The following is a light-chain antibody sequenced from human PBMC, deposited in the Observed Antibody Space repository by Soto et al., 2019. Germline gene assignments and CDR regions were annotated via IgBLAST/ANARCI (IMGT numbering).Light chain of an antibody. CDR3: QHYYNYPWT. J-gene: IGKJ1*01. V-gene: IGKV1-5*03. Sequence: DIQMTQSPSTLSASVGDRVTITCRASQSISTWLGWYQQKPGKAPKLLIYQASTLETGVPSRFSGSGSGTAFTLTISSLQPDDFATYYCQHYYNYPWTFGQGTKVQIK. CDR2: QAS. CDR1: QSISTW.